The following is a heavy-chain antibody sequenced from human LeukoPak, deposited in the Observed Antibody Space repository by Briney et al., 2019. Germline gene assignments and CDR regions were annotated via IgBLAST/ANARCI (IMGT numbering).Heavy chain of an antibody. J-gene: IGHJ6*02. Sequence: GRSLRLSCAASGFTFSNYGMHWVRQAPGKGLEWVAVIWYDGSNKYYADSVKGRFTISRDNSKNTLYLQMNSLRAEDTAVYYCALQRPLKGVWGQGTTVTVSS. D-gene: IGHD1-1*01. CDR1: GFTFSNYG. V-gene: IGHV3-33*01. CDR2: IWYDGSNK. CDR3: ALQRPLKGV.